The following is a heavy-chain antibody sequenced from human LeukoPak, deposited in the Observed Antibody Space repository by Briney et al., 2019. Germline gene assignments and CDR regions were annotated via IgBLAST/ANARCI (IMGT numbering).Heavy chain of an antibody. Sequence: RVASVKVPCKASGYTFSDYYIHWVRQAPGQGLEWMGWINPKSGGISYAQKLRGRVTMTRDTSINSAYMDLTSLRSDDTAVYFCARGGGGVYTSGWLGARSWDSWGQGTLVTVSS. CDR3: ARGGGGVYTSGWLGARSWDS. CDR1: GYTFSDYY. J-gene: IGHJ4*02. V-gene: IGHV1-2*02. D-gene: IGHD6-19*01. CDR2: INPKSGGI.